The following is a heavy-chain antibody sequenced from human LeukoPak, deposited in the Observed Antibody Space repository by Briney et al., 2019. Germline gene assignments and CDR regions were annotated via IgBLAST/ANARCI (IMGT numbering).Heavy chain of an antibody. J-gene: IGHJ5*02. CDR3: ARGRTYRSSSWFDP. CDR1: GGSISSGDYY. CDR2: ISYSGNT. D-gene: IGHD6-6*01. Sequence: SETLSLTCTVSGGSISSGDYYWSWIRQPPGKGLEWIGYISYSGNTNYNPSLKSRVTISVDTSKNQFSQKLSSVTAADTAVYYCARGRTYRSSSWFDPWGQGTLVTVSS. V-gene: IGHV4-61*08.